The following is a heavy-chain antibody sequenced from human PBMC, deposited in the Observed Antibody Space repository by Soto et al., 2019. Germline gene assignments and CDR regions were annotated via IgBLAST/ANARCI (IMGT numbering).Heavy chain of an antibody. CDR3: ASHYYDSSGYTGWGYAFDI. D-gene: IGHD3-22*01. CDR2: ISYDGSNK. CDR1: GFPFSSYA. J-gene: IGHJ3*02. V-gene: IGHV3-30-3*01. Sequence: QVQLVESGGGVVKPGRSLRLSCAASGFPFSSYAMHWVRQDPGKGLEWVAVISYDGSNKYYADYVKGRFTISRDNSKKALYLKMNSLRSEYTAVYYCASHYYDSSGYTGWGYAFDIWGQVTMVTVSS.